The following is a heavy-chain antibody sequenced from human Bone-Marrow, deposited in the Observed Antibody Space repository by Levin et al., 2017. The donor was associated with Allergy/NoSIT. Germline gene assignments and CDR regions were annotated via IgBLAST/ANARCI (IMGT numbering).Heavy chain of an antibody. CDR1: GYTLSGYY. Sequence: ASVKVSCMASGYTLSGYYLHWVRQAPGGRFEWMGRISPRSSDTDAQKFQGRVTLTRDTSINTAYMELSRLRSDDTAVYYCARDMSNWSASDYWGQGTLVTVSS. D-gene: IGHD1-20*01. CDR2: ISPRSSDT. CDR3: ARDMSNWSASDY. V-gene: IGHV1-2*06. J-gene: IGHJ4*02.